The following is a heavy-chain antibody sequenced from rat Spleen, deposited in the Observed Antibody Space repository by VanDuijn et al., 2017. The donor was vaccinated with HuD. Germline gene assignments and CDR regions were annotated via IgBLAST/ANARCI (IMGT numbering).Heavy chain of an antibody. CDR1: GFTFSNYD. CDR3: AKEDDVLTD. J-gene: IGHJ2*01. CDR2: INTDGGST. V-gene: IGHV5S13*01. D-gene: IGHD1-12*01. Sequence: EVQLVESGGGLVQPGRSLKLSCAASGFTFSNYDMAWVRQAPTKGLEWVSSINTDGGSTYYPDSVKGRFTISRDNAENTVYLQMNSLRSEDTATYYCAKEDDVLTDWGQGVMVTVSS.